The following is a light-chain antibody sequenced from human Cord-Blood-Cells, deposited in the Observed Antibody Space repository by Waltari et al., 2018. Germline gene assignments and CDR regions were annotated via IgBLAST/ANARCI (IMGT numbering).Light chain of an antibody. Sequence: SYVLTQPPSVSVAPGKTARITCGGNNIGSQSVHWYQQKPGQAPVLVIYYDSDRPPGIPERFSGSNSGNTATLTISRVEAGDEADYYCQVWDSSSDHPVFGGGTKLTVL. CDR3: QVWDSSSDHPV. CDR2: YDS. CDR1: NIGSQS. J-gene: IGLJ3*02. V-gene: IGLV3-21*04.